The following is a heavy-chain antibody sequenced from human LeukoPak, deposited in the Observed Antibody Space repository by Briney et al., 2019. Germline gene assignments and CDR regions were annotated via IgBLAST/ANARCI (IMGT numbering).Heavy chain of an antibody. J-gene: IGHJ4*02. CDR3: ARDLNYYGSGSFDY. CDR1: VGTFIIYA. V-gene: IGHV1-69*01. D-gene: IGHD3-10*01. Sequence: SVTVSFKSSVGTFIIYAISWVRQAPGQGLEWMGGIIPIFGTANNAQKFQGRVTITADESTSTAYMELSSLRSEDTAVYYCARDLNYYGSGSFDYWGQGTLVTVS. CDR2: IIPIFGTA.